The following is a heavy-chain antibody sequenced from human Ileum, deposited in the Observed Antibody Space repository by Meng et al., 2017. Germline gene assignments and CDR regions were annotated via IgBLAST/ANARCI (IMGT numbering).Heavy chain of an antibody. CDR2: ISDSTGDT. CDR3: AKVLSTVRYYWYGMNV. V-gene: IGHV3-23*01. J-gene: IGHJ6*04. D-gene: IGHD4-11*01. CDR1: GFTFSSYA. Sequence: GESLKISCAASGFTFSSYAMKWVRQAPGKGLEWVSGISDSTGDTYYADSVKGRFTISRDNSKNTLYLQMNSLSAEDTAVYYCAKVLSTVRYYWYGMNVWGKETTVTVSS.